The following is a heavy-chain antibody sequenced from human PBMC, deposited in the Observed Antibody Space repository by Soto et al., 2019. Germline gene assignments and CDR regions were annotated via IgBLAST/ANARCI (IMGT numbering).Heavy chain of an antibody. CDR2: IIPIFGTA. D-gene: IGHD3-22*01. V-gene: IGHV1-69*06. CDR3: ASSQYDSSGFDDY. CDR1: XXXFSSYA. J-gene: IGHJ4*02. Sequence: VQSGAEVKKPGSXVKVSXXXXXXXFSSYAXXXXXXXXXXXXDXMRGIIPIFGTANYARKFQDRVTITADKSTSTAYMELSSLRSEDTAVYYCASSQYDSSGFDDYWGQGTLVTVSS.